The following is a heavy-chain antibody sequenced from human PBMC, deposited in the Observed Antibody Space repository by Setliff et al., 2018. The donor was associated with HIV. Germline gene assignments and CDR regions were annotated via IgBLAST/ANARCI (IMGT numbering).Heavy chain of an antibody. J-gene: IGHJ4*02. Sequence: PSETLSLTCAVSGGSFSDYSWTWLRQPPGKALEWIGHINDNGGANYNPSLTTRATISVATPKNQFFLELSSVTAADTAVYYCARHVLDYNFWSGYSTQNCFDYWGQGTLVTVSS. CDR2: INDNGGA. V-gene: IGHV4-34*01. CDR1: GGSFSDYS. D-gene: IGHD3-3*01. CDR3: ARHVLDYNFWSGYSTQNCFDY.